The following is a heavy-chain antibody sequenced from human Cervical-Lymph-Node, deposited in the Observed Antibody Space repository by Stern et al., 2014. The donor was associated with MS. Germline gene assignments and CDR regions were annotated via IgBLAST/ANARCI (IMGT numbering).Heavy chain of an antibody. Sequence: VQLVQSGAEVKKPGASVKVSCRPSGGSFINYAISWVRQAPGQGLEWVGGIIPIFGAPDYAQRFQARLTITADESTSTAYMELGSLTSDDTAIYYCAQGAGSYWYVGLWGRGTPITVSS. J-gene: IGHJ2*01. V-gene: IGHV1-69*01. D-gene: IGHD6-19*01. CDR1: GGSFINYA. CDR2: IIPIFGAP. CDR3: AQGAGSYWYVGL.